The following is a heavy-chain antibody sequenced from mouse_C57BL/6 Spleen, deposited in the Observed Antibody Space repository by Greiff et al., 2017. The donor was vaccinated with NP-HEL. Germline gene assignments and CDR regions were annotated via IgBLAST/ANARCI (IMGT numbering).Heavy chain of an antibody. Sequence: VQLQQSGAELARPGASVKLSCKASGYTFTSYGISWVKQRTGQGLEWIGEIYPRSGNTYYNEKFKGKATLTADKSSSTAYMELRSLTSEDSAVYFCARKPSAGTGYWGQGTTLTVSS. CDR1: GYTFTSYG. J-gene: IGHJ2*01. D-gene: IGHD3-2*02. V-gene: IGHV1-81*01. CDR3: ARKPSAGTGY. CDR2: IYPRSGNT.